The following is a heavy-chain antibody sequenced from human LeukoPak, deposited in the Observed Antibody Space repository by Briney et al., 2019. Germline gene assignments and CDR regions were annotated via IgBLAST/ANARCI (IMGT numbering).Heavy chain of an antibody. CDR1: GGTFSNFA. V-gene: IGHV1-69*13. D-gene: IGHD3-10*01. CDR3: AKIGSENIRRGELLLRRCFLDY. CDR2: IIPIFATT. J-gene: IGHJ4*02. Sequence: SVKVSCKASGGTFSNFALSWVRQAPGQGLEWMGGIIPIFATTYYTQKFQGRATFTADESTSTIYMELSSLEFDDTAVYFCAKIGSENIRRGELLLRRCFLDYWGQGTLVTVSS.